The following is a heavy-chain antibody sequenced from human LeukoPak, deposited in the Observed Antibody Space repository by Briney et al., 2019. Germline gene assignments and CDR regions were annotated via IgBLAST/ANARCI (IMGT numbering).Heavy chain of an antibody. CDR3: ARGGRARVRFLEWLLTWFDP. J-gene: IGHJ5*02. CDR1: GGSISSGGYS. Sequence: SETLSLTCTVSGGSISSGGYSWSWIRQHPGKGLEWIGYIYYSGSTYYHPSLKSRVTISVDTSKNQFSLKLGSVTAADTAVYYCARGGRARVRFLEWLLTWFDPWGQGTLVTVSS. D-gene: IGHD3-3*01. CDR2: IYYSGST. V-gene: IGHV4-31*03.